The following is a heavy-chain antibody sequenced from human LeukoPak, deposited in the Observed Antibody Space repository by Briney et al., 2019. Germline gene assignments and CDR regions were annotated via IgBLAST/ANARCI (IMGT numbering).Heavy chain of an antibody. CDR2: ISAYNGNT. V-gene: IGHV1-18*04. Sequence: ASVKVSCKASGYTFTSYGISWVRQAPGQGLEWMGWISAYNGNTNYAQKLQGRVTMTTDTSTSTAYMELRSLRSDDTAVYYCARDSDILTGYYNINRDAFDTWGQGTMVTVSS. CDR1: GYTFTSYG. D-gene: IGHD3-9*01. CDR3: ARDSDILTGYYNINRDAFDT. J-gene: IGHJ3*02.